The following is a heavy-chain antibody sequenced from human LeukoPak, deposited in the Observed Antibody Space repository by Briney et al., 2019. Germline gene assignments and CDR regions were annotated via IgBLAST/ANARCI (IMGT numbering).Heavy chain of an antibody. CDR1: GFTFSSYA. Sequence: HAGGSLRLSCAASGFTFSSYAMSWVRQAPGKGLEWVSAISGSGGSTYYADSVKGRFTISRDNSKNTLYLQMNSLRAEDTAVYYCAGTHDRRDGYRCFDYWGQGTLVTVSS. CDR3: AGTHDRRDGYRCFDY. J-gene: IGHJ4*02. V-gene: IGHV3-23*01. CDR2: ISGSGGST. D-gene: IGHD5-24*01.